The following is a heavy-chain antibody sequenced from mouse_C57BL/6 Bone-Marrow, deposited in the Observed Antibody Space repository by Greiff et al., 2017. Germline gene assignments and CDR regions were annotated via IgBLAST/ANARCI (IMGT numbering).Heavy chain of an antibody. J-gene: IGHJ2*01. CDR3: ARERGYYGLFDY. D-gene: IGHD1-2*01. V-gene: IGHV1-69*01. CDR1: GYTFTSYW. Sequence: QVQLQQPGAELVMPGASVKLSCTASGYTFTSYWMHWVKQRPGQGLEWIGAIDPSDSYTNYNQKFKGKSTLTVDKSSSTAYMQLSSLTSEDSAVYYCARERGYYGLFDYWGQGTTLTVSS. CDR2: IDPSDSYT.